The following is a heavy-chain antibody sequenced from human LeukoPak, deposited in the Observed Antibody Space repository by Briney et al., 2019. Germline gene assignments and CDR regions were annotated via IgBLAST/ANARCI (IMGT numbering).Heavy chain of an antibody. CDR3: VSPRGFSYGYLDY. CDR1: GGSISSSSAY. V-gene: IGHV4-39*01. J-gene: IGHJ4*02. Sequence: SETLSLTCTVSGGSISSSSAYWGWIRQPPGKGLEWIGSIYYSKDTYYNPSLKSRVTISADTSKNQFSLTLGSVSATDTAVYYCVSPRGFSYGYLDYWGQGTLVTVSS. CDR2: IYYSKDT. D-gene: IGHD5-18*01.